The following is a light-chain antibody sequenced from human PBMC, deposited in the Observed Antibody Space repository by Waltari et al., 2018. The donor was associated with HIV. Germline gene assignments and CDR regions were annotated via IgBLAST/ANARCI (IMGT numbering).Light chain of an antibody. V-gene: IGLV1-44*01. CDR1: TANIGSNS. J-gene: IGLJ2*01. CDR2: YNN. CDR3: ETWDSSLNAVV. Sequence: QSVLTQPRSASGTPGQGVTISCSGSTANIGSNSVNWYQQFPGEAPKLLIYYNNQRPSGVPDRFSGSKSGTSASLAFSGLQSEDEADYYCETWDSSLNAVVFGGVTKLTVL.